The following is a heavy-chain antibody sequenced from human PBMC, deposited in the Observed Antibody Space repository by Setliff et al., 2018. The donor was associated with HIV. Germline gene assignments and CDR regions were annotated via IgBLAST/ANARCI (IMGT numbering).Heavy chain of an antibody. CDR3: ARGPSGGGFYYMDV. D-gene: IGHD2-15*01. CDR2: IYTSGIT. V-gene: IGHV4-59*11. Sequence: PSETLSLTCTVSGGSISSHYWSWIRQSPGKGLEWIGYIYTSGITNYNPSLKSRVTISVDTSKNQFSLKLNSVTAADTAVYYCARGPSGGGFYYMDVWGKGTTVTVSS. CDR1: GGSISSHY. J-gene: IGHJ6*03.